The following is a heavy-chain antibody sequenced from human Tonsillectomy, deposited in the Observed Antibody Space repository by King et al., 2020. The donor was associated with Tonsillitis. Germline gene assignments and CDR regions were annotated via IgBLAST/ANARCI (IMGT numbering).Heavy chain of an antibody. D-gene: IGHD3-16*01. CDR2: IHPSGGSA. J-gene: IGHJ5*02. V-gene: IGHV1-46*01. CDR1: GYTFTRYY. Sequence: HEQLVQSGAEVKKSGASVKVSCKASGYTFTRYYMHWVRQAPGQGLEWMGIIHPSGGSAIYAQKFQGRVTMTRDTSTTTVYMELSILTSEDTAVYYCARDGVPAPLPTNWFDPWGQGTLVTVSS. CDR3: ARDGVPAPLPTNWFDP.